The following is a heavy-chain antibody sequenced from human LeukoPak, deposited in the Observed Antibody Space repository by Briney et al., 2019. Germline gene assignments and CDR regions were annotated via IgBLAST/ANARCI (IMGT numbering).Heavy chain of an antibody. D-gene: IGHD6-13*01. CDR1: GGSISSGDYY. V-gene: IGHV4-30-4*01. Sequence: PSETLSLTCTVSGGSISSGDYYWSWIRQPPGKGLEWIGYIYYSGSTYYNPSLKSRVTISVDTSKNQFSLKLSSVTAADTAVYYCARGDPGSSWSIDYWGQGTLVTVSS. J-gene: IGHJ4*02. CDR2: IYYSGST. CDR3: ARGDPGSSWSIDY.